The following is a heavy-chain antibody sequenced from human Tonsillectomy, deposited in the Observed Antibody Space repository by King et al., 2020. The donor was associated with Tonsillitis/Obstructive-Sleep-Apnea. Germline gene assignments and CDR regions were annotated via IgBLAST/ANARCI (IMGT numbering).Heavy chain of an antibody. D-gene: IGHD1-26*01. CDR1: GGSINTADYY. CDR3: ARQLVGHVVFDY. Sequence: VQLQESGPGLVKPSQTLSLTCSVSGGSINTADYYWSWIRQPPGKPLQWIGYIYHTGSTYFNPSLMSRLSISLDTPKNQFSLQLTSVTAADTAVYYCARQLVGHVVFDYWGRGTLVTVSS. V-gene: IGHV4-30-4*01. CDR2: IYHTGST. J-gene: IGHJ4*02.